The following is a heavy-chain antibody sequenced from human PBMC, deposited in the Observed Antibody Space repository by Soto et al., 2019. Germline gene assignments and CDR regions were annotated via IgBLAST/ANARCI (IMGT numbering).Heavy chain of an antibody. Sequence: QITLKESGPTLVKPTQTLTLTCTFSGFSLSTSGVGVGWIRQPPGKALEWLALIYWDDDKRYSPSLKSRLTITKDTSKNRAVLTMTTMDPVDTATYYCAHSFDYGEPNWCDPWGQGTLVTVSS. CDR3: AHSFDYGEPNWCDP. V-gene: IGHV2-5*02. J-gene: IGHJ5*02. CDR1: GFSLSTSGVG. CDR2: IYWDDDK. D-gene: IGHD4-17*01.